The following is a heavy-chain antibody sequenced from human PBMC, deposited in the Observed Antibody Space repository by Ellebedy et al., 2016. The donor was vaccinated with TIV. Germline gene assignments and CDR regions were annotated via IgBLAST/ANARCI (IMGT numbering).Heavy chain of an antibody. CDR1: GFTFSSYA. CDR2: ISYDGSNK. V-gene: IGHV3-30*04. Sequence: GESLKISXAASGFTFSSYAMHWVRQAPGKGLEWVAVISYDGSNKYYADSVKGRFTISRDNSKNTLYLQMNSLRAEDTAVYYCARDSGFEGRYYYYGMDVWGQGTTVTVSS. CDR3: ARDSGFEGRYYYYGMDV. J-gene: IGHJ6*02. D-gene: IGHD3-22*01.